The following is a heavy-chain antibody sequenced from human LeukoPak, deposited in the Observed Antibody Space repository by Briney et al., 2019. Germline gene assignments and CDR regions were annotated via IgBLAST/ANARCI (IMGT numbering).Heavy chain of an antibody. CDR2: ISYDGSNK. V-gene: IGHV3-30-3*01. CDR1: GLTFSSSA. J-gene: IGHJ4*02. CDR3: ARDRGYSGSR. D-gene: IGHD1-26*01. Sequence: GGSLRLSCAASGLTFSSSAIHWVRQAPGTGLDWVTLISYDGSNKNFADSVKGRFTISRDNAKNSLYLQMNSLRAEDTAVYYCARDRGYSGSRWGQGTLVTVSS.